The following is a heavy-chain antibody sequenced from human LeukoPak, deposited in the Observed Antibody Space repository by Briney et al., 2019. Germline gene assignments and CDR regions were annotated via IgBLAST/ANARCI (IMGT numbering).Heavy chain of an antibody. CDR2: ISSSGSTI. CDR3: AREQYGSGSYYKPYYYMDV. CDR1: GFTFSSYS. J-gene: IGHJ6*03. V-gene: IGHV3-48*04. D-gene: IGHD3-10*01. Sequence: GGSLRLSCEASGFTFSSYSMNWVRQAPGKGLEWVSYISSSGSTIYYADSVKGRFTISRDNAKNSLYLQMNSLRAEDTAVYYCAREQYGSGSYYKPYYYMDVWGKGTTVTIS.